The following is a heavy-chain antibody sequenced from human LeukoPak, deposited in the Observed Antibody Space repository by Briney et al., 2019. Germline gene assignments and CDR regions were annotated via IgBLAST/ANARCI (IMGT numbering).Heavy chain of an antibody. D-gene: IGHD3-10*01. CDR3: GRGGTHLWSSIDQ. CDR1: GDSISSGVYF. J-gene: IGHJ4*02. CDR2: IYYSGYT. Sequence: PSETLSLTCTVSGDSISSGVYFWTWIRQHPGKGLEWIGYIYYSGYTYYNPSLKSRLSMSIDTSKNCFSLKLSSVTAADTAVYYCGRGGTHLWSSIDQWGQGTLVTVAS. V-gene: IGHV4-31*03.